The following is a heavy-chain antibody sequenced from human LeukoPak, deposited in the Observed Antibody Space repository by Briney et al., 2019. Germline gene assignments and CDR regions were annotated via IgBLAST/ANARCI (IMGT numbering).Heavy chain of an antibody. J-gene: IGHJ4*02. Sequence: SETLSLTCTVSGGSVSSASYYWTWIRQPPGKGLEWIGYIYASGNTNYNPSLKSRVTISVDTSKNQLSLKLSSVTAADTAVYYCARDPPVAGTSWGQGTLVTVSS. CDR1: GGSVSSASYY. CDR2: IYASGNT. V-gene: IGHV4-61*01. CDR3: ARDPPVAGTS. D-gene: IGHD6-19*01.